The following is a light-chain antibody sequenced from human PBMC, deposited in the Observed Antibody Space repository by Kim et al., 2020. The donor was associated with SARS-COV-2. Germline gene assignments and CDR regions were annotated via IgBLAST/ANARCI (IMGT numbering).Light chain of an antibody. CDR3: NPRTSSGHHLV. J-gene: IGLJ2*01. V-gene: IGLV3-19*01. CDR2: GKN. Sequence: SSELTQDPAVSVALGQTVRITCQGDSLRSYYASWYQQKPGQTPVLVIYGKNNRPSGIPDRFSGSSSGNTASLTLPGAQAEDEADYYCNPRTSSGHHLVFR. CDR1: SLRSYY.